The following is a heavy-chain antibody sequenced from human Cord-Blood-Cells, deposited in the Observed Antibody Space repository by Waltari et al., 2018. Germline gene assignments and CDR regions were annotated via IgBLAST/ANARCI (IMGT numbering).Heavy chain of an antibody. CDR3: ASQFGWERLGGLFDY. D-gene: IGHD1-1*01. V-gene: IGHV3-30-3*01. J-gene: IGHJ4*02. Sequence: QVQLVESGGGVVQPGRSLRLSCAASGFTFSSYAMHWVRPAPGKGLEWVEVISYDGSNKYYADSVKGRFTISRDNSKNTLYLQMNSLRAEDTAVYYCASQFGWERLGGLFDYWGQGTLVTVSS. CDR2: ISYDGSNK. CDR1: GFTFSSYA.